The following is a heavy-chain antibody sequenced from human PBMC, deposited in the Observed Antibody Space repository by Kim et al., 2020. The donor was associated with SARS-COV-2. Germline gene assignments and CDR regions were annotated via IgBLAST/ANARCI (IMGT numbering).Heavy chain of an antibody. CDR1: GFTFSNAW. CDR3: TTVFYFDSSGFALLPYYGMDV. Sequence: GGSLRLSCAASGFTFSNAWMSWVRQAPGKGLEWVGRIKSKTDGGTTDYAAPVKGRCTISRHDSKNTLYLQINSLKTEDTAVYYCTTVFYFDSSGFALLPYYGMDVWGQGTTVTVSS. D-gene: IGHD3-22*01. J-gene: IGHJ6*02. V-gene: IGHV3-15*01. CDR2: IKSKTDGGTT.